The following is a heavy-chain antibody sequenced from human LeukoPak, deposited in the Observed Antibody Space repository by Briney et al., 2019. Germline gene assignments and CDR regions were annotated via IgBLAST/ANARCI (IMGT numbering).Heavy chain of an antibody. Sequence: KPSETLSLTCTVSGGSISSYYWTWIRQPAGKGLEWIGRISTSGNTNYNPSLKSQVTISRHTSKNQFSLNLNFVTAADTAIYYCARDRAGDSFDIWGQGTLVTVSS. CDR1: GGSISSYY. V-gene: IGHV4-4*07. CDR3: ARDRAGDSFDI. J-gene: IGHJ3*02. CDR2: ISTSGNT. D-gene: IGHD7-27*01.